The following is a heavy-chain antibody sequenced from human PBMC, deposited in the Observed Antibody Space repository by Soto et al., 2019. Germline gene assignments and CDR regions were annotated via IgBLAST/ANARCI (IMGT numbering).Heavy chain of an antibody. J-gene: IGHJ4*02. CDR2: ISYDGSNK. CDR1: GFTFSSYA. CDR3: ARDSVDSSGLYGCFDY. V-gene: IGHV3-30-3*01. Sequence: QSGGSLRLSCAASGFTFSSYAMHWVRQAPGKGLEWVAVISYDGSNKYYADSVKGRFTISRDNSKNTLYLQMNSLRAEDTAVYYCARDSVDSSGLYGCFDYWGQGTLVTVSS. D-gene: IGHD3-22*01.